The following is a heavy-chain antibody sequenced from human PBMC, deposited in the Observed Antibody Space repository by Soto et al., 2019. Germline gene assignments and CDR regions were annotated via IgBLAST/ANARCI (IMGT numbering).Heavy chain of an antibody. CDR3: ARWHTYYYDSSGYHYGMDV. J-gene: IGHJ6*02. V-gene: IGHV1-8*01. CDR1: GYTFTSYD. D-gene: IGHD3-22*01. CDR2: MNPNSGNT. Sequence: ASVKVSCKASGYTFTSYDINWVRQATGQGLEWMGWMNPNSGNTGYAQKFQGRVTMTRNTSISTAYMELSSLRSEDTPVYYCARWHTYYYDSSGYHYGMDVWGQGTTVTASS.